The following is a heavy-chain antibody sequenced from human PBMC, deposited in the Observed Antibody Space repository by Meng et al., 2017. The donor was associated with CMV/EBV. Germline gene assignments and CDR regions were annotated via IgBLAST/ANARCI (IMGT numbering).Heavy chain of an antibody. CDR2: IGASGSST. CDR3: AKNGLGGWTNWFDP. D-gene: IGHD6-19*01. J-gene: IGHJ5*02. V-gene: IGHV3-23*01. CDR1: GFTFSSYD. Sequence: GGSLRLSCAASGFTFSSYDMHWVRQAPGKGLEWVSFIGASGSSTFYADSVKGRFTISRDNSKNTLYLQMNSLRAEDTAVYYCAKNGLGGWTNWFDPWGQGTLVTVSS.